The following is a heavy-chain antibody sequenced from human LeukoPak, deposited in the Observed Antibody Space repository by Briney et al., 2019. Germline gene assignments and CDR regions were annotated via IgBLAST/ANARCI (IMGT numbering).Heavy chain of an antibody. Sequence: GGSLRLSCAASGFTFSSYSMNWVRQAPGKGLEWVSSISSSSSYICYADSVKGRFTISRDNAKNSLYLQMNSLRAEDTAVYYCARDRIAVAAVDPWGQGTLVTVSS. CDR2: ISSSSSYI. V-gene: IGHV3-21*01. CDR1: GFTFSSYS. CDR3: ARDRIAVAAVDP. D-gene: IGHD6-19*01. J-gene: IGHJ5*02.